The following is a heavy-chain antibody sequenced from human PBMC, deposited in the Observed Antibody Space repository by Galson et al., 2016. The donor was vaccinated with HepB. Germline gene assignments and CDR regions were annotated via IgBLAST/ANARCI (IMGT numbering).Heavy chain of an antibody. J-gene: IGHJ4*02. CDR3: TRGLGYCSGGSCHSLDY. CDR2: ITYDASGT. CDR1: GFTLSGNW. V-gene: IGHV3-74*01. Sequence: SLRLSCAASGFTLSGNWMHWVRQAPGKGLMWVSRITYDASGTSYADSVKGRFTISRDNAKNTLYLQMNSLRAEDTAVYYCTRGLGYCSGGSCHSLDYWGQGVLVTVSS. D-gene: IGHD2-15*01.